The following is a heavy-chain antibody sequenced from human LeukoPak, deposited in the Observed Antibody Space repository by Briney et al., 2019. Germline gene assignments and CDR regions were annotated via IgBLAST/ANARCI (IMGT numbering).Heavy chain of an antibody. V-gene: IGHV3-21*01. D-gene: IGHD3-9*01. CDR3: ARDPAYYDLLTGYPSGYFDY. Sequence: PGGSLRLSCAASGFTFSSYSMNWVRQAPGKGLEWVSSISSSSTYIYYADSVKERFTISRDNAKNSLYLQMNGLRAEDTAVYFCARDPAYYDLLTGYPSGYFDYWGQGTLVTVSS. CDR1: GFTFSSYS. J-gene: IGHJ4*02. CDR2: ISSSSTYI.